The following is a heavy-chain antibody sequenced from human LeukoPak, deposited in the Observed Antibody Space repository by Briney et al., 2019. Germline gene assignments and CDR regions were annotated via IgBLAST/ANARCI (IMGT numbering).Heavy chain of an antibody. Sequence: GGSLRLSCAASGFTFGTYNMNWVRQAPGKGLEWVSSISSSSGYIYYADSVKGRFTISRDNAKNSLYLQMNSLRGEDTAVYYCARVLGNYYDGSGPSLYWGQGTLVTVSS. V-gene: IGHV3-21*01. D-gene: IGHD3-22*01. CDR1: GFTFGTYN. CDR3: ARVLGNYYDGSGPSLY. CDR2: ISSSSGYI. J-gene: IGHJ4*02.